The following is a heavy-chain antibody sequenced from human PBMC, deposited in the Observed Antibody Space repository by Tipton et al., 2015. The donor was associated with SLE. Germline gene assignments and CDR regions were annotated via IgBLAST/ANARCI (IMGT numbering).Heavy chain of an antibody. D-gene: IGHD3-3*01. Sequence: TLSLTCTVSGGPISSYYWSWIRQPPGRGLEWIGYMYYSGSTKYNPSLESRVSISIDTSKKQVSLKVTSVAAADTALYYCARVFRYDVWDHSREFGYFDSWGQGTLVSVSS. CDR2: MYYSGST. J-gene: IGHJ4*02. CDR1: GGPISSYY. CDR3: ARVFRYDVWDHSREFGYFDS. V-gene: IGHV4-59*12.